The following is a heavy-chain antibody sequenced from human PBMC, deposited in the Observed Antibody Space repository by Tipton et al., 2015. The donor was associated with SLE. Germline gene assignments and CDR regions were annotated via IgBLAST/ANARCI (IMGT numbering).Heavy chain of an antibody. J-gene: IGHJ6*03. Sequence: TLSLTCTVSGGSIGNYYWSWIRQPPGKGLEWIGHIYYSGSYYSGSTNYNPSLKSRVTISEDTSKDQFSLKLTSVTAADTAVYYCARTLRGDGVVVGLDHYYMDVWGKGTTVTVSS. CDR1: GGSIGNYY. CDR2: IYYSGSYYSGST. CDR3: ARTLRGDGVVVGLDHYYMDV. V-gene: IGHV4-59*07. D-gene: IGHD3-3*01.